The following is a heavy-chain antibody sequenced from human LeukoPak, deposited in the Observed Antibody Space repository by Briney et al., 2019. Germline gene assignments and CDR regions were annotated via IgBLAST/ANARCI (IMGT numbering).Heavy chain of an antibody. Sequence: AGGSLRLPCAASGFTFSSYGMHWVRQAPGKGLEWVAVMSYDGGNKYYADSVKGRFTISRDNSKNTLYLQMNSLRAEDTAVYYCAKDLEGLPSGNFGYWGQGTLVTVSS. V-gene: IGHV3-30*18. CDR1: GFTFSSYG. J-gene: IGHJ4*02. CDR3: AKDLEGLPSGNFGY. D-gene: IGHD1-1*01. CDR2: MSYDGGNK.